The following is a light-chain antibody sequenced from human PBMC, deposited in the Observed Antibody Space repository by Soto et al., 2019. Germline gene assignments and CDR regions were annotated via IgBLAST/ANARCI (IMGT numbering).Light chain of an antibody. CDR3: QQLNSYPIT. CDR2: AAS. CDR1: QVISSY. Sequence: IQLTQSPSFLSASVGDRVTMTCRASQVISSYLAWYQQKPGKAPKLLIYAASTLQSGVPSRFSGSRSGTEYTLTISSLQPEDFATYYCQQLNSYPITFGQGTRLEIK. J-gene: IGKJ5*01. V-gene: IGKV1-9*01.